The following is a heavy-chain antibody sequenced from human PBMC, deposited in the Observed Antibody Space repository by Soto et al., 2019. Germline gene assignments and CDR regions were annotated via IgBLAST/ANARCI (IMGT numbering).Heavy chain of an antibody. V-gene: IGHV3-23*01. CDR3: AKPGIGYYDFWSGPDY. J-gene: IGHJ4*02. CDR1: GFTFSSYA. Sequence: GGSLRLSCAASGFTFSSYAMSWFRQAPGKGLEWVSAISGSGGSTYYADSVKGRFTISRDNSKNTLYLQMNSLRAEDTAVYYCAKPGIGYYDFWSGPDYWGQGTLVTVS. D-gene: IGHD3-3*01. CDR2: ISGSGGST.